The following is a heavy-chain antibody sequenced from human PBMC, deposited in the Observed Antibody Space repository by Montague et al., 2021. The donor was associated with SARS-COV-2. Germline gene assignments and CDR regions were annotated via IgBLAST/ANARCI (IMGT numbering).Heavy chain of an antibody. Sequence: TGSSYYWAWVRRSPGKGLEWVSSISGTGGSTYYADSVKGRFSISRDKSKNTLYLQMNSLRAEDTAIYYCAADAKFSVATIPGYWGQGTLVTVSS. D-gene: IGHD5-12*01. J-gene: IGHJ4*02. CDR2: ISGTGGST. V-gene: IGHV3-23*01. CDR3: AADAKFSVATIPGY. CDR1: TGSSYY.